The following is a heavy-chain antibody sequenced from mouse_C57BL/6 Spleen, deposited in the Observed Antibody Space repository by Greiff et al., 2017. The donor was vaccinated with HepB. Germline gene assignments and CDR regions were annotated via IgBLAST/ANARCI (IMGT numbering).Heavy chain of an antibody. CDR1: GFSFSDYG. V-gene: IGHV5-17*01. CDR3: ARRATAQAPFAY. J-gene: IGHJ3*01. Sequence: EVKLVESGGGLVKPGGSLKLSCAASGFSFSDYGMHWVRQAPEKGLEWVAYISSGSSTIYYADTVKGRFTISRSNAKNTLFLQMTSLRSEDTAMYYCARRATAQAPFAYWGQGTLVTVSA. D-gene: IGHD3-2*02. CDR2: ISSGSSTI.